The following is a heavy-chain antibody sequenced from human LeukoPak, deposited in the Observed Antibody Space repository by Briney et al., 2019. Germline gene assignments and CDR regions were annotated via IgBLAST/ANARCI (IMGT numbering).Heavy chain of an antibody. Sequence: ASVKVSCKASGGTFSSYTISWVRQAPGQGLEWMGRIIPILGIANYAQKFQGRVTITADKSTSTAYMELRNLRSEDTAVYYCARGVGGSWIFDYWGQGTLVTVSS. V-gene: IGHV1-69*02. CDR1: GGTFSSYT. CDR3: ARGVGGSWIFDY. D-gene: IGHD1-26*01. CDR2: IIPILGIA. J-gene: IGHJ4*02.